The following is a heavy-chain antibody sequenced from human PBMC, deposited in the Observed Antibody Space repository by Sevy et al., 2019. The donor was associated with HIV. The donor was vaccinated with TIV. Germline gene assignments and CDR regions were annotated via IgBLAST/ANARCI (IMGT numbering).Heavy chain of an antibody. CDR1: GFTFSDYA. D-gene: IGHD3-3*01. CDR3: AKQSPEWLFSFGY. J-gene: IGHJ4*02. V-gene: IGHV3-23*01. CDR2: VTSTGGST. Sequence: GGSLRLSCAASGFTFSDYAMSWVRQAPGKGLEWVSGVTSTGGSTYFADSVKGRFTISRDNSKNTLYLQMNSLRAEDTAVYYCAKQSPEWLFSFGYWGQGTLVTVSS.